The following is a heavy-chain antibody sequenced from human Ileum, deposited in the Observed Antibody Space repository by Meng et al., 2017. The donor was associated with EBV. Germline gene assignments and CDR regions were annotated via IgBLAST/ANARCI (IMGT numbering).Heavy chain of an antibody. CDR2: IYHRGTT. V-gene: IGHV4-4*02. CDR3: ARAKKVRFDN. CDR1: GGSRGVTNG. Sequence: LGESAPGAVKPGVPRSSPALVPGGSRGVTNGGSGARQPPGKGLGWMGKIYHRGTTNNTPSLKSRVTISVDKPKNQSSLKRSFGPAADTAVYNCARAKKVRFDNWGQGTLVTVSS. J-gene: IGHJ4*02.